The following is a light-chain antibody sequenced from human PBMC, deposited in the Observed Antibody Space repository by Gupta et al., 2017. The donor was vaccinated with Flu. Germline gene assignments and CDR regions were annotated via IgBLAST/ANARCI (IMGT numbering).Light chain of an antibody. V-gene: IGLV7-46*01. Sequence: QAVVTQESSLTVSPGGTVTLTCDSSTGAVTSGHYPFWFQQKPGQAPRTLIYDTNSKHSWTPARFSGSLLGGKAALTXSXAQPEDXAEYYCLLFYGDARPVIGGGTELTVL. CDR2: DTN. CDR1: TGAVTSGHY. J-gene: IGLJ3*02. CDR3: LLFYGDARPV.